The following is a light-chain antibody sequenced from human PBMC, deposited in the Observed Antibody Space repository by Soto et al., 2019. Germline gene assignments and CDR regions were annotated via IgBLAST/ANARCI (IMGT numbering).Light chain of an antibody. Sequence: QSVLTQPPSASGTPGQRVTISCSGSSSNIGSNTVNWYQQLPGTDPKLLIYSNNQRPSGVPDRFSGSKSGTSASLAISVLQSEDEADYYCAAWDDSLNGLYVFGTGTKVTVL. CDR3: AAWDDSLNGLYV. J-gene: IGLJ1*01. V-gene: IGLV1-44*01. CDR1: SSNIGSNT. CDR2: SNN.